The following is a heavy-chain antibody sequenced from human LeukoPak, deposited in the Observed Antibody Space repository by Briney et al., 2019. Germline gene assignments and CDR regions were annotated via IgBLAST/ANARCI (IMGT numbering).Heavy chain of an antibody. CDR2: IYYSGST. CDR3: ARANSGSYWPPSPHAFDI. D-gene: IGHD1-26*01. J-gene: IGHJ3*02. V-gene: IGHV4-59*01. CDR1: GGSISSYY. Sequence: SETLSLTCTVSGGSISSYYWSWIRQPPGKGLEWIGYIYYSGSTNYNPSLKSRVTTSVDTSKNQFSLKLSSVTAADTAVYYCARANSGSYWPPSPHAFDIWGQGTMVTVSS.